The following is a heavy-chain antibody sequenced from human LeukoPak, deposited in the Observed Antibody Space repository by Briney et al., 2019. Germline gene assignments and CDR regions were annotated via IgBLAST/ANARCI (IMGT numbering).Heavy chain of an antibody. Sequence: SAPPLAKPTYALTLTCYYLGFFLNTTEEGLDWIRHLPGNALERFSLVHGDGDYSYSPAPKNKIPITQDHSKSREAPTMSNWDPADTATYFCAHNLSIVAVISDESYFDSWGQGLPVTVSS. J-gene: IGHJ4*02. CDR3: AHNLSIVAVISDESYFDS. CDR2: VHGDGDY. CDR1: GFFLNTTEEG. D-gene: IGHD3-16*02. V-gene: IGHV2-5*02.